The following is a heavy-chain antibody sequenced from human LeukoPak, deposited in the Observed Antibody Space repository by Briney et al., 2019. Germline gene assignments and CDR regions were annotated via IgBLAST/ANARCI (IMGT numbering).Heavy chain of an antibody. Sequence: PGGSLRLSCEASGFTFSSYGIHWVRQAPGKGLEWVALISYDGSNENYADSVKGRFTISRDNSKNTLWLQMNSLRADDTAVYYCARRRDGCSGGSCYSVDYWGQGTLVTVAS. J-gene: IGHJ4*02. CDR1: GFTFSSYG. CDR2: ISYDGSNE. V-gene: IGHV3-30*03. D-gene: IGHD2-15*01. CDR3: ARRRDGCSGGSCYSVDY.